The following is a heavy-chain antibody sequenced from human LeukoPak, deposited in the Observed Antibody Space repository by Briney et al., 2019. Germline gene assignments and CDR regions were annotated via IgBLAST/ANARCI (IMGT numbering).Heavy chain of an antibody. D-gene: IGHD4-17*01. J-gene: IGHJ5*02. V-gene: IGHV4-59*08. CDR3: ARHGYDYGDYNRFDP. CDR2: ISYSGST. CDR1: GGSISSYY. Sequence: SETLSLTCTVSGGSISSYYWNWIPQPPGKGLEWIGYISYSGSTNYNPSLKSRVSLSVDTSKNQFSLKLSSVTAADTAVYYCARHGYDYGDYNRFDPWGQGTLVTVSS.